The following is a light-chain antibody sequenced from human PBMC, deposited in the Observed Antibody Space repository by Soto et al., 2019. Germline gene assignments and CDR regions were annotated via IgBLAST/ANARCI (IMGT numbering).Light chain of an antibody. J-gene: IGKJ2*01. Sequence: PGERATLSCRASQRITSNFLAWFRQKAGLAPRLLIYGASTRASGVPDRFSGGGSGTDFVLTISRLEPEDFAVYYCQQSGRSPFTFGQGTKLQIK. V-gene: IGKV3-20*01. CDR1: QRITSNF. CDR2: GAS. CDR3: QQSGRSPFT.